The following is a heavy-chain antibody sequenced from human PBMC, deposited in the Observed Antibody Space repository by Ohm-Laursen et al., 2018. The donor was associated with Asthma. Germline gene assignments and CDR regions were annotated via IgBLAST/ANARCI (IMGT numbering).Heavy chain of an antibody. V-gene: IGHV4-59*02. CDR3: ARATTVFSWFDP. D-gene: IGHD4-17*01. CDR1: GGSVSGYY. CDR2: MHSSGST. Sequence: GTLSLTCAVSGGSVSGYYWSWIRQPPGRGLEWIAYMHSSGSTNYNPSLKSRVTISVDTSKNQFSLKLSSVTAADTAVYYCARATTVFSWFDPWGQGTLVTVSS. J-gene: IGHJ5*02.